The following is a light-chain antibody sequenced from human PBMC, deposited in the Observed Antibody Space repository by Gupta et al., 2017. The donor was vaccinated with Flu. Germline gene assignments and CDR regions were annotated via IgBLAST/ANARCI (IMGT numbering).Light chain of an antibody. Sequence: DIQMTQSPSTLSASVGDRVTITCRASQSIGSWLAWYQQKPGKAPKLLINKASNLESGVPSRFSGSGSGTEFTLTISSLQPDDFATYYCQQYESYWALTFGGGTKVDIK. CDR2: KAS. CDR3: QQYESYWALT. V-gene: IGKV1-5*03. J-gene: IGKJ4*01. CDR1: QSIGSW.